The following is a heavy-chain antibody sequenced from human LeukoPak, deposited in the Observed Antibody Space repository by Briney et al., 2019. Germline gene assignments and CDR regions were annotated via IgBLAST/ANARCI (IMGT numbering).Heavy chain of an antibody. V-gene: IGHV3-7*01. CDR1: GFTFSVYW. CDR2: IKQDGSEK. Sequence: PGGSLRLSCAASGFTFSVYWMGWVRQAPGKGLEWVANIKQDGSEKYYVDSVKGRFTISRDNAKSSLFLQLNSLRAEDTAVYYCAKNWGHFDYWGQGTLVTVSS. D-gene: IGHD7-27*01. CDR3: AKNWGHFDY. J-gene: IGHJ4*02.